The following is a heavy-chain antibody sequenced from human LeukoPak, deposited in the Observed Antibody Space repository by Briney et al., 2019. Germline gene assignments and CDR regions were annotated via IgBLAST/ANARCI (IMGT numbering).Heavy chain of an antibody. Sequence: GGSLRLSCVASGFTFSSYEMQWVRQAPGKGLEWFSYISNSGRTIHYADSAKGRFTISRDNAKSSLFLHMNSLRAEDTAVYYCARGDNSSTWNYSFDYWAQGTLVTVSS. V-gene: IGHV3-48*03. CDR2: ISNSGRTI. CDR3: ARGDNSSTWNYSFDY. D-gene: IGHD6-13*01. J-gene: IGHJ4*02. CDR1: GFTFSSYE.